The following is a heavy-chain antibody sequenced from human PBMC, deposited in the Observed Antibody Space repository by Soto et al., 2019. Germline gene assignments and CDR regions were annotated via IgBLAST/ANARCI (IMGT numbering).Heavy chain of an antibody. J-gene: IGHJ5*02. V-gene: IGHV1-69*01. CDR2: IIPIFGTA. CDR1: GGTFSSYA. CDR3: ARELGYCSGASCYPPGWFDP. Sequence: QVQLVQSGAEVKKPGSSVKVSCKASGGTFSSYAISWVRQAPGQGLEWMGGIIPIFGTANYAQKFQGRVTITADESTSTAYMELSSLRSEDTAVYYCARELGYCSGASCYPPGWFDPWGQGTLVTVSS. D-gene: IGHD2-15*01.